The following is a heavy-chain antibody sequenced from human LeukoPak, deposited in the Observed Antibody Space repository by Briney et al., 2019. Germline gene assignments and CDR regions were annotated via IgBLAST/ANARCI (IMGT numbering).Heavy chain of an antibody. CDR3: AKGSSSVWPYYFDY. Sequence: GGSLRLSCAASGFTFSSHAMGWVRQAPGKGLEWVSAITGSAGGTYYADSVKGRSAISRDNSKNTLYLDMNSLRAEDTAVYYCAKGSSSVWPYYFDYWGQGALVTASS. J-gene: IGHJ4*02. V-gene: IGHV3-23*01. CDR1: GFTFSSHA. D-gene: IGHD5/OR15-5a*01. CDR2: ITGSAGGT.